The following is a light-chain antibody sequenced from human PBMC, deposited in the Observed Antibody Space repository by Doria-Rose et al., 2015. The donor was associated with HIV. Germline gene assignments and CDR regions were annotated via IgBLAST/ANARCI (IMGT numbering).Light chain of an antibody. V-gene: IGKV3-20*01. CDR3: HQYGTSWT. CDR1: QSFSSTY. J-gene: IGKJ1*01. Sequence: LTQSPGTLSLSPGERATLSCRASQSFSSTYLAWYQQQPGQAHSLLIYDGSTRATGIPDRFSASGSGTDFTLTINRLEPEDFALYYCHQYGTSWTFGQGTKVE. CDR2: DGS.